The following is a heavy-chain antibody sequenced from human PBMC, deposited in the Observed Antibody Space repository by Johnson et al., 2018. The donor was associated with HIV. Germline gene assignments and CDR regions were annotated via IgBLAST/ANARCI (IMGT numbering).Heavy chain of an antibody. Sequence: VQLVESGGGVVQPGRSLRLSCAASGFTFSSYAMHWVRQAPGKGLEWVAVISYDGSNKYYADSVKGRFTISRDNSKNTRYLQMNSLRAEDTAVYYCARDSGRYSSSWATFGAFDIWGQGTMVTVSS. J-gene: IGHJ3*02. CDR3: ARDSGRYSSSWATFGAFDI. V-gene: IGHV3-30*04. CDR1: GFTFSSYA. CDR2: ISYDGSNK. D-gene: IGHD6-13*01.